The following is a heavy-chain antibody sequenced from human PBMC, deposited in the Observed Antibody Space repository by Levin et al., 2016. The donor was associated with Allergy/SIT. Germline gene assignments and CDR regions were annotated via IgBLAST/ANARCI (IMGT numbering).Heavy chain of an antibody. V-gene: IGHV3-74*01. CDR3: VGENRASMQGGFDY. CDR2: ISGDGSTT. D-gene: IGHD3-16*01. J-gene: IGHJ4*02. Sequence: GGSLRLSCAASGFTFSSYWMHWVRQAPGKGLVWVSRISGDGSTTDYADSVKGRFTISRDSAKNTVYLQMNSLRAEDTAVYYCVGENRASMQGGFDYWGQGTLVTISS. CDR1: GFTFSSYW.